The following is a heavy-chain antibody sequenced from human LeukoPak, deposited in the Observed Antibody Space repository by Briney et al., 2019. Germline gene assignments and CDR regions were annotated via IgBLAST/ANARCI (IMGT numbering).Heavy chain of an antibody. CDR2: ISAYNGNT. J-gene: IGHJ4*02. D-gene: IGHD4-23*01. CDR3: ARDSAYGGNS. Sequence: ASVKVSCKASGYTFTSYGISWVRQAPGQGLEWMGWISAYNGNTNYAQKFQGRVTITADKSTSTAYMELGSLRSEDTAVYYCARDSAYGGNSWGQGTLVTVSS. CDR1: GYTFTSYG. V-gene: IGHV1-18*01.